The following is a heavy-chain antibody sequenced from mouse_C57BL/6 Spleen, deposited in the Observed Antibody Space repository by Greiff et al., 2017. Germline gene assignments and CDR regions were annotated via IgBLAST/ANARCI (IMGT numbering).Heavy chain of an antibody. CDR2: ISYDGSN. J-gene: IGHJ3*01. Sequence: EVKLQESGPGLVKPSQSLSLTCSVTGYSITSGYYWNWIRQFPGNKLEWMGYISYDGSNNYNPSLKNRISITRDTSKNQFFLKLNSVTTEDTATYYCANDYGSSYHAYWGQGTLVTVSA. CDR1: GYSITSGYY. CDR3: ANDYGSSYHAY. D-gene: IGHD1-1*01. V-gene: IGHV3-6*01.